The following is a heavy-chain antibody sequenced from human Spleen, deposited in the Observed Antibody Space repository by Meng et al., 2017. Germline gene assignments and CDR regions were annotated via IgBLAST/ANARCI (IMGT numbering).Heavy chain of an antibody. V-gene: IGHV3-74*03. Sequence: GGSLRLSCAASGFTFSSYNMHWVRQTPGEGLVWVSRINTDASITTYADSVKGRFTISRDDAKNSLYLQMNSLRAEDTAVYYCCRLFDLSFGSGIDYWGQGTLVTVSS. CDR1: GFTFSSYN. D-gene: IGHD3-10*01. CDR2: INTDASIT. CDR3: CRLFDLSFGSGIDY. J-gene: IGHJ4*02.